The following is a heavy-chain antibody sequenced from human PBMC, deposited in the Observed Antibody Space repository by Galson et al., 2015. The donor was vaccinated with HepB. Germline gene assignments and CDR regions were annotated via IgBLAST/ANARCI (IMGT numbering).Heavy chain of an antibody. CDR3: AKDLGGFGSVYYYYYMDV. CDR1: GFTFSSYG. CDR2: ISYDGSNK. V-gene: IGHV3-30*18. J-gene: IGHJ6*03. Sequence: SLRLSCAAPGFTFSSYGMHWVRQAPGKGLEWVAVISYDGSNKYYADSVKGRFTISRDNSKNTLYLQMNSLRAEDTAVYYCAKDLGGFGSVYYYYYMDVWGKGTTVTVSS. D-gene: IGHD3-16*01.